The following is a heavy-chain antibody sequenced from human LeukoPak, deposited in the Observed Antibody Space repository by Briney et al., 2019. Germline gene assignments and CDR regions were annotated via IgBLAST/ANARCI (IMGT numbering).Heavy chain of an antibody. CDR2: IIPIFGTA. CDR1: GGTFSSYA. CDR3: ARDDGYSGYDVPFDY. D-gene: IGHD5-12*01. Sequence: SVKVSCKASGGTFSSYAISWVRQAPGQGLEWMGGIIPIFGTANYAQKFQGRVTITTDESTSTAYMELSSLRSEDTAVYYCARDDGYSGYDVPFDYWGQGTLVTVSS. V-gene: IGHV1-69*05. J-gene: IGHJ4*02.